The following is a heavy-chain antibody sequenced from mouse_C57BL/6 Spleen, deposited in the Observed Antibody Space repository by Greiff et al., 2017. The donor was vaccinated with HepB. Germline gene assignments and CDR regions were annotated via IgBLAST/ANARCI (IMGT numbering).Heavy chain of an antibody. CDR1: GYAFSSSW. D-gene: IGHD1-1*01. CDR3: ASYYYGSSSSFAY. Sequence: QVQLQQSGPELVKPGASVKISCKASGYAFSSSWMNWVKQRPGKGLEWIGRIYPGDGDTNYNGKFKGKATLTADKSSSTAYMQLSSLTSEDSAVYFCASYYYGSSSSFAYWGQGTLVTVSA. J-gene: IGHJ3*01. V-gene: IGHV1-82*01. CDR2: IYPGDGDT.